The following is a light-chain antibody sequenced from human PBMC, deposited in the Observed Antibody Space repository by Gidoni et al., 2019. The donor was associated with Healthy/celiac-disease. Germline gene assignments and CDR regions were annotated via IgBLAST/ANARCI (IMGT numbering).Light chain of an antibody. V-gene: IGKV1-33*01. CDR3: QQYDNRPRT. Sequence: DIQMTQSPSSLSASVGDRVTITCQASQDISNYLNWYQQKPGKAPKLLIYDASNLETGVPARFSGSGSGTDFTFTISSLQPEDIATYYWQQYDNRPRTFGQGTKVEIK. CDR2: DAS. CDR1: QDISNY. J-gene: IGKJ1*01.